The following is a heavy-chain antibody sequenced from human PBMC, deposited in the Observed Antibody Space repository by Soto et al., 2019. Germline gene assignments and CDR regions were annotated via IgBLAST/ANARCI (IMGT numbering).Heavy chain of an antibody. V-gene: IGHV1-2*04. D-gene: IGHD2-8*01. Sequence: GASVKVSCKSSGDSFTDYHIHCVRQAPGQGLEWLGRINPKSGGTSTAQKFQGWVTMTRDRSISTVYMELTRLRSDDTAVYFCARGHSTDCSNGVCSFFYNHEMDVWGQGTTVTVSS. CDR2: INPKSGGT. CDR3: ARGHSTDCSNGVCSFFYNHEMDV. CDR1: GDSFTDYH. J-gene: IGHJ6*02.